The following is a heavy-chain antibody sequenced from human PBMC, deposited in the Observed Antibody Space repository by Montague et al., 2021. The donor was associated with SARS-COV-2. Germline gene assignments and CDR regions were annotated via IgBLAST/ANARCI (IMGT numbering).Heavy chain of an antibody. J-gene: IGHJ6*02. V-gene: IGHV4-34*01. CDR3: AVNYGSGSYSTYYYGMDV. D-gene: IGHD3-10*01. Sequence: SETLSLTCAVYGGSFSGYYWSWIRQPPGKGLEWIGEINHSGSTNYNPSLKSRVTISVDTFKNQFSLKLSSVTAADTAVYYCAVNYGSGSYSTYYYGMDVWGQGTTVTVSS. CDR2: INHSGST. CDR1: GGSFSGYY.